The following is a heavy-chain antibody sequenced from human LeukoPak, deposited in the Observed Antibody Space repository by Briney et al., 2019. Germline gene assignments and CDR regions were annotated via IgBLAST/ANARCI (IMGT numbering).Heavy chain of an antibody. J-gene: IGHJ4*02. D-gene: IGHD6-6*01. V-gene: IGHV5-51*01. CDR1: GYSFTSYW. CDR3: ARQTSIAARHFDY. Sequence: GESLKISCKGSGYSFTSYWIGWVRQMPGKGLEWMEIIYPGDSDTRYSPSFQGQVTISADKSISTAYLQWSSLKASDTAMYYCARQTSIAARHFDYWGQGTLVTVSS. CDR2: IYPGDSDT.